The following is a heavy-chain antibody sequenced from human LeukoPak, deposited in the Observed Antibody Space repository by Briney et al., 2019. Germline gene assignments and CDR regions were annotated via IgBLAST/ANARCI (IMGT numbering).Heavy chain of an antibody. J-gene: IGHJ6*04. CDR2: INIDGSST. CDR1: GFTFSSYW. D-gene: IGHD6-13*01. Sequence: GGSLRLSCAASGFTFSSYWMHWVRQAPGKGLVWVSRINIDGSSTSYADSVKGRFTISRDNAKNTLYLQMNSLRAEDTAVYYCARRRQLVQNFAYYYYYGMDVWGKGTTVTVSS. V-gene: IGHV3-74*01. CDR3: ARRRQLVQNFAYYYYYGMDV.